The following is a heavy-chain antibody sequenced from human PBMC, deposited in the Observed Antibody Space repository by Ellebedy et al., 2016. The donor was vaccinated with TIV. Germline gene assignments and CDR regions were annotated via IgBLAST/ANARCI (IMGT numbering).Heavy chain of an antibody. CDR1: GVTLSNNS. Sequence: GESLKISCAASGVTLSNNSMNWVRQAPGKGLEWVSYISSTGYTIYYADSVKGRFTISIDNAKISLYLQMNSLTAEDTAVYYCASGAYDIWGQGTMVTVSS. CDR3: ASGAYDI. V-gene: IGHV3-48*04. CDR2: ISSTGYTI. J-gene: IGHJ3*02.